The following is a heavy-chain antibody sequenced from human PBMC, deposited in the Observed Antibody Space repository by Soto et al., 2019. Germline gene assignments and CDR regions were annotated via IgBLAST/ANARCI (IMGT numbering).Heavy chain of an antibody. CDR2: ISGSGGGT. Sequence: EVQLLESGGGLVQFGGSLRLSCAASGFMFSSYAMNWVRQAPGKGLEWVSVISGSGGGTYYADSVKGRFTISRNNFKDTLYLQMNSLRAEDTAVYYCAKTFFSGSGSYRGWFDPWGQGTQVTVSS. V-gene: IGHV3-23*01. D-gene: IGHD3-10*01. CDR3: AKTFFSGSGSYRGWFDP. J-gene: IGHJ5*02. CDR1: GFMFSSYA.